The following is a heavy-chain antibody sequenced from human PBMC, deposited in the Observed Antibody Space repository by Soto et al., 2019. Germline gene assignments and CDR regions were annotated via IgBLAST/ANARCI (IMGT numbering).Heavy chain of an antibody. CDR1: GYTFTSYA. CDR3: AKGSTMIVVVPFDY. J-gene: IGHJ4*02. Sequence: GASVKVSCKASGYTFTSYAMHWVRQAPGQRLEWMGWINAGNGNTKYSQKFQGRVTITRDTSASTAYMELSSLRSEDTAEYYCAKGSTMIVVVPFDYWGQGTLVTVSS. V-gene: IGHV1-3*01. D-gene: IGHD3-22*01. CDR2: INAGNGNT.